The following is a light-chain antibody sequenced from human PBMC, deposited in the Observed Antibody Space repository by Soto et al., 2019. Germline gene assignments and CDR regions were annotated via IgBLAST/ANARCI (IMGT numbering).Light chain of an antibody. CDR1: SSNIGNNL. V-gene: IGLV1-47*01. J-gene: IGLJ2*01. Sequence: QSVLTQPPSASGTPGQSVIISCSGSSSNIGNNLVYWYQQVPGMAPKLLIYANSQRPSGVPDRFSGSKSGTSASLAISGLRSEDEADYYCLAWDDSLRCAIFGGGTKLTVL. CDR2: ANS. CDR3: LAWDDSLRCAI.